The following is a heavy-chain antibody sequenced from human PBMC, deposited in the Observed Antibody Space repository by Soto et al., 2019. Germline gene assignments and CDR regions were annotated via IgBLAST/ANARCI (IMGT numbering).Heavy chain of an antibody. V-gene: IGHV4-34*01. CDR2: INHSGGT. CDR1: GGSFSGYY. D-gene: IGHD3-10*01. J-gene: IGHJ4*02. Sequence: SETLSLTCAVYGGSFSGYYWSWIRQPPGKGLEWIGEINHSGGTNYNPSLKSRVTISVDTSKNQFSLKLSSVTAADTAVYYCARGYAGFPNYWGQGTLVTVSS. CDR3: ARGYAGFPNY.